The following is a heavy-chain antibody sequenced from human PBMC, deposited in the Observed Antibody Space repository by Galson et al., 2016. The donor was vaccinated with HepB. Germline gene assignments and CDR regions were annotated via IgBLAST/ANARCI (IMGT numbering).Heavy chain of an antibody. CDR3: AKGVGVVISSGYFDY. Sequence: SLRLSCAASGFTFSSYAMTWVRQAPGKGLEWVSVITSGGSTYYAASVKGRFTISRDNSKNTLYVQMNSLRAEDTALYYCAKGVGVVISSGYFDYWGQGTLVTVSS. D-gene: IGHD3-3*01. CDR1: GFTFSSYA. V-gene: IGHV3-23*01. J-gene: IGHJ4*02. CDR2: ITSGGST.